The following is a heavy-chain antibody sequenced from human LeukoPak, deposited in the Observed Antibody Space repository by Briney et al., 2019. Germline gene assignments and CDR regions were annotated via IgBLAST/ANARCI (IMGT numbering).Heavy chain of an antibody. J-gene: IGHJ4*02. CDR1: GFTFSSYA. CDR2: ISSNGGST. CDR3: ARGDRFRYSYADY. D-gene: IGHD5-18*01. Sequence: TGGSLRLSCAASGFTFSSYAMHWVRQAPGKGLEYVSAISSNGGSTYYANSVKGRFTISRDNSKNTLYLQMGSLRAEDMAVYYCARGDRFRYSYADYWGQGTLVTVSS. V-gene: IGHV3-64*01.